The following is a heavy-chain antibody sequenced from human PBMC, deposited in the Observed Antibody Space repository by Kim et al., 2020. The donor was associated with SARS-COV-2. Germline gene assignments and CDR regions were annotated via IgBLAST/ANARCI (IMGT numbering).Heavy chain of an antibody. CDR1: GGSFSGYY. CDR3: AVVGATKTRVDDY. Sequence: SETLSLTCAVYGGSFSGYYWSWIRQPPGKGLEWIGEINHSGSTNYNPSLKSRVTISVDTSKNQFSLKLSSVTAADTAVYYCAVVGATKTRVDDYWGQGTLVTVSS. D-gene: IGHD1-26*01. V-gene: IGHV4-34*01. CDR2: INHSGST. J-gene: IGHJ4*02.